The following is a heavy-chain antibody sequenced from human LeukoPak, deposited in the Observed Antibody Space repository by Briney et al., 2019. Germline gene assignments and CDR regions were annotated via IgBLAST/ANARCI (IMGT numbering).Heavy chain of an antibody. CDR2: IYYSGST. Sequence: PSETLSLTCTVSGGSISSGGYYWSWIRQHPGKGLEWIGYIYYSGSTYYNPSLKSRVTISVDTSKNQFSLKLSSVTAADTAVYYCARASRGLRFLEWSPRRYNWFDPWGQGTLVTVSS. CDR3: ARASRGLRFLEWSPRRYNWFDP. J-gene: IGHJ5*02. CDR1: GGSISSGGYY. D-gene: IGHD3-3*01. V-gene: IGHV4-31*03.